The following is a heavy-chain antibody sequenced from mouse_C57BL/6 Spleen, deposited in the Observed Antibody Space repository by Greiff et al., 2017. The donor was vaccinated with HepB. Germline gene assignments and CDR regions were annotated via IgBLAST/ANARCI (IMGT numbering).Heavy chain of an antibody. CDR1: GYTFTDYN. J-gene: IGHJ3*01. V-gene: IGHV1-18*01. Sequence: EVQLQQSGPELVKPGASVKIPCKASGYTFTDYNMDWVKQSHGKSLEWIGDINPNNGGTSYNQKFKGKATLTVDKSSSTAYMELRSLTSEDTAVYYCARRKYGSSYVWFAYWGQGTLVTVSA. CDR2: INPNNGGT. CDR3: ARRKYGSSYVWFAY. D-gene: IGHD1-1*01.